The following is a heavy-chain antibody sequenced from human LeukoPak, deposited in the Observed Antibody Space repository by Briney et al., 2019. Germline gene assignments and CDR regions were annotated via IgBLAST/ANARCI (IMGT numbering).Heavy chain of an antibody. Sequence: SETLSLTCTVSGYSISSGYYWGWIRQPAGKGLEWIGRIYTSGSTNYNPSLKSRVTISVDTSKNQFSLKLSSVTAADTAVYYCARVPTYCSGGSCYSAGYYYYYMDVWGKGTTVTISS. CDR3: ARVPTYCSGGSCYSAGYYYYYMDV. D-gene: IGHD2-15*01. J-gene: IGHJ6*03. CDR2: IYTSGST. CDR1: GYSISSGYY. V-gene: IGHV4-61*02.